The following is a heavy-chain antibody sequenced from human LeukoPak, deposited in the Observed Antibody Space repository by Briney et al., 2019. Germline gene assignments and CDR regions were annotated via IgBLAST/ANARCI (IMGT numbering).Heavy chain of an antibody. J-gene: IGHJ6*02. Sequence: ASVKVSCTASGYTFTNYFVHWVRQAPGQGLEWMGIIDPSDGSPSHAQKFQGRVTMTRDTSTSTVYMELSSLRSEDTAVYFCARGCRVVPGVHNVGRTQYYNGMDVWGQGTTVTVSS. CDR2: IDPSDGSP. CDR3: ARGCRVVPGVHNVGRTQYYNGMDV. CDR1: GYTFTNYF. D-gene: IGHD2-2*01. V-gene: IGHV1-46*01.